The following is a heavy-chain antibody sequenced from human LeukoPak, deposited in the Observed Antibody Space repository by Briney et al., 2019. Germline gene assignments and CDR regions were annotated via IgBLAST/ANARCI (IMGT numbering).Heavy chain of an antibody. CDR1: GGSFSGYY. V-gene: IGHV4-59*01. CDR2: IYYSGST. D-gene: IGHD6-13*01. J-gene: IGHJ3*02. CDR3: AREMVAAAGAFDI. Sequence: SETLSLTCAVYGGSFSGYYWSWIRQPPGKGLEWIGYIYYSGSTNYNPSLKSRVTISVDTSKNQFSLKLSSVTAADTAVYYCAREMVAAAGAFDIWGQGTMVTVSS.